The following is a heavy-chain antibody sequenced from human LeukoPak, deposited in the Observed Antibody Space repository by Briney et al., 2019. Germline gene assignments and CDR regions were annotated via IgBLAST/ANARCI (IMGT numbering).Heavy chain of an antibody. V-gene: IGHV4-59*01. Sequence: SETLSLTCTVSGGSISSYYWSWIRQPPGKGLEWIGYIYYSGSTNYNPSLKSRVTISVDTSKNQFSLKLSSVTAADTAVYYCARLVEMATILDYWGRGTLVTVSS. CDR2: IYYSGST. CDR3: ARLVEMATILDY. D-gene: IGHD5-24*01. CDR1: GGSISSYY. J-gene: IGHJ4*02.